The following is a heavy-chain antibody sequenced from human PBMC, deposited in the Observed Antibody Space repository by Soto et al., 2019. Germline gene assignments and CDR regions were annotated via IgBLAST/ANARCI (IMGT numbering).Heavy chain of an antibody. CDR1: GCTFTGYY. J-gene: IGHJ3*02. CDR2: INPNSGGT. V-gene: IGHV1-2*04. Sequence: GASVKVSCKASGCTFTGYYMHWVRQAPGQGLEWMGWINPNSGGTNYAQKFQGWVTMTRDTSISTAYMELSRLRSDDTAVYYCATGIAVAGIDAFDIWGQGTMVTVSS. CDR3: ATGIAVAGIDAFDI. D-gene: IGHD6-19*01.